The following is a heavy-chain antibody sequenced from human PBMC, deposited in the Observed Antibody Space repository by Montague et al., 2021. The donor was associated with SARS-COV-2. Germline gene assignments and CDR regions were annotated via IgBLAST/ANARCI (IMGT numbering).Heavy chain of an antibody. Sequence: SETLSLTCAVYGGSLTGYYWSWIRQAPGKGLEWIGEINHIGSINXXPSVESRVTILVDRSKNHFSLNVTSVAAADTAVYCCAKLKSFPYYNYGMGVWGQGTTVTVSS. V-gene: IGHV4-34*01. CDR3: AKLKSFPYYNYGMGV. CDR1: GGSLTGYY. CDR2: INHIGSI. D-gene: IGHD1-1*01. J-gene: IGHJ6*02.